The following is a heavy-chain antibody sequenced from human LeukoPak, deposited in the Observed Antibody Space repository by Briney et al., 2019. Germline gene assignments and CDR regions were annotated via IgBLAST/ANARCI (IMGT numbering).Heavy chain of an antibody. CDR2: MNPNSGNT. CDR1: GYTFTSYD. V-gene: IGHV1-8*03. Sequence: WASVKVSCKASGYTFTSYDINWVRQATGQGLEWMGWMNPNSGNTGYAQKFQGRVTITRNTSISTAYMKLSSLRSEDTAVYYCARAPNGYSYGDDAFDIWGQGTMVAVSS. J-gene: IGHJ3*02. D-gene: IGHD5-18*01. CDR3: ARAPNGYSYGDDAFDI.